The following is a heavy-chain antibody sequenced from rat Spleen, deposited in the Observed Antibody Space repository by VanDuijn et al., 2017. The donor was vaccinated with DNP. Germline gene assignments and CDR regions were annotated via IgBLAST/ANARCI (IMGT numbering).Heavy chain of an antibody. V-gene: IGHV5-22*01. CDR3: ARHLGYGSYDWYFDF. J-gene: IGHJ1*01. D-gene: IGHD1-3*01. Sequence: EVQLVKSGGGLVQPGRSMKLSCAASGFTFSDFYMAWVRQAPKKGLEWVASISHEGSSTYYGDSVKGRFTISRDNAKSTLYLQMDSLRSEDTATYYCARHLGYGSYDWYFDFWGPGTMVTVSS. CDR2: ISHEGSST. CDR1: GFTFSDFY.